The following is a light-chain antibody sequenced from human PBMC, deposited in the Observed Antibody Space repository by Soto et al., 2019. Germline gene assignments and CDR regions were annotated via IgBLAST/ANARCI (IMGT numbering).Light chain of an antibody. CDR1: QSISSY. J-gene: IGKJ1*01. Sequence: DIPMTQSPSSLSASVGDRVTITCRASQSISSYLNWYQQKPGKAPKLLIYGASSLQSGVPSRFSGSGSGTDFTLAISSLQPEDFATYYCQQSYSTPWTFGQGTKVEIK. CDR2: GAS. V-gene: IGKV1-39*01. CDR3: QQSYSTPWT.